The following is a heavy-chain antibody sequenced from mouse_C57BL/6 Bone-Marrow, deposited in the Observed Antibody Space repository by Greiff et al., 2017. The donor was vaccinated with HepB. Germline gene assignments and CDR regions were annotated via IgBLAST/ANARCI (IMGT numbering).Heavy chain of an antibody. CDR3: ARPGYDGYDY. J-gene: IGHJ2*01. V-gene: IGHV5-2*01. CDR2: INSDGGST. CDR1: EYEFPSHD. D-gene: IGHD2-3*01. Sequence: EVKLVESGGGLVQPGESLKLSCESNEYEFPSHDMSWVRKTPEKRLELVAAINSDGGSTYYPDTMARRFIISRDNTKTTLYLQMISLRSEDTALYFCARPGYDGYDYWGQGTTLTVSS.